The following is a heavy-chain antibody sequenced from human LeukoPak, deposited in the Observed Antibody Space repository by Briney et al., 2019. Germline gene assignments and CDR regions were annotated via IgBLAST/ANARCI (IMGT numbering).Heavy chain of an antibody. CDR2: IYYSGST. CDR1: GGSISSSSYY. CDR3: ARESSWFDP. J-gene: IGHJ5*02. D-gene: IGHD6-6*01. V-gene: IGHV4-39*07. Sequence: PSETLSLTCTVSGGSISSSSYYWGWIRQPPGKGLEWIGSIYYSGSTYYNPSLKSRVTISVDTSKNQFSLKLSSVTAADTAVYYCARESSWFDPWGQGTLVTVSS.